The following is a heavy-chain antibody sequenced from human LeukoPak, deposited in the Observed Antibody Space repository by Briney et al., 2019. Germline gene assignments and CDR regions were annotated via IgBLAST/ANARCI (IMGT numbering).Heavy chain of an antibody. D-gene: IGHD3-22*01. CDR1: GYSISSGYY. V-gene: IGHV4-38-2*02. J-gene: IGHJ5*02. CDR2: IYHSGST. CDR3: ARDVVVAATAEYYYDSSGYYYEVWFDP. Sequence: SETLSLTCAVSGYSISSGYYWGWIRQPPGKGLEWIGSIYHSGSTYYNPSLKSRVTISVDTSKNQFSLKLSSVTAADTAVYYCARDVVVAATAEYYYDSSGYYYEVWFDPWGQGTLVTV.